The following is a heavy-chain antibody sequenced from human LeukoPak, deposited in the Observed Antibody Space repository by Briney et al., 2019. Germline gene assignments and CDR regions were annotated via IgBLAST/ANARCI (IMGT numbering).Heavy chain of an antibody. V-gene: IGHV1-18*01. CDR1: GYTFTSYG. D-gene: IGHD3-3*01. Sequence: ASVKVSCKASGYTFTSYGISWVRQAPGQGLEWMGWISAYNGNTNYAQNLQGRVTMTLDTSTSTVYMELRSQRSDDTAVYYCARTVVDFWSGYLHKNWFDPWGQGTLVTVSS. CDR3: ARTVVDFWSGYLHKNWFDP. CDR2: ISAYNGNT. J-gene: IGHJ5*02.